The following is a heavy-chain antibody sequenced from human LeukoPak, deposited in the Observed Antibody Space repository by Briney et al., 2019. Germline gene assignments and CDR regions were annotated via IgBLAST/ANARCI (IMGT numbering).Heavy chain of an antibody. V-gene: IGHV3-21*01. D-gene: IGHD3-22*01. Sequence: GGSLRLSCAASGLTFTNYWMHWVRQAPGKGLVWVSSISSSSSYVYYADSVKGRFTISRDNAKNSLYLQMNSLRAEDTAVYYCAREINYYDSSGYPVYYYYYGMDVWGQGTTVTVSS. CDR2: ISSSSSYV. J-gene: IGHJ6*02. CDR3: AREINYYDSSGYPVYYYYYGMDV. CDR1: GLTFTNYW.